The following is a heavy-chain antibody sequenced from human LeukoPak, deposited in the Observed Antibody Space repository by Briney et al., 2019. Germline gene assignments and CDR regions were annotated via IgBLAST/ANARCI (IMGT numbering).Heavy chain of an antibody. Sequence: PSETLSLTCTVSGGSISSSSYYWGWIRQPPGKGLEWIGSIYYSGSTYYNPSLKSRVTISVDTSKNQFSLKLSSVTAADTAAYYCARHEAGEVRGVITYWGQGTLVTVSS. J-gene: IGHJ4*02. CDR2: IYYSGST. D-gene: IGHD3-10*01. CDR1: GGSISSSSYY. V-gene: IGHV4-39*01. CDR3: ARHEAGEVRGVITY.